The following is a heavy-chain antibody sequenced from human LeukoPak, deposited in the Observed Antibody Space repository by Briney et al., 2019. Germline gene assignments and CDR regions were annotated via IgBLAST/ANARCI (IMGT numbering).Heavy chain of an antibody. CDR3: ARACSSTSCFTNSFDY. D-gene: IGHD2-2*01. CDR1: GYTFTGYY. V-gene: IGHV1-2*02. CDR2: INPTSGGT. J-gene: IGHJ4*02. Sequence: ASVKVSCKASGYTFTGYYMHWVRQAPGQGLEWMGWINPTSGGTNYAQKFQGRVTMTRDTSISTAYMELSRLRSDDTAVYYCARACSSTSCFTNSFDYWGQGTLVTVSS.